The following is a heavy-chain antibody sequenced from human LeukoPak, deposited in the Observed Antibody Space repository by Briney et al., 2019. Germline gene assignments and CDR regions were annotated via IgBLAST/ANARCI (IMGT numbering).Heavy chain of an antibody. J-gene: IGHJ6*03. V-gene: IGHV5-51*01. CDR2: IYHGDSDT. CDR1: GCIFTTYW. Sequence: GASLEISCEGSGCIFTTYWIGWGRQLPGKGLERMGIIYHGDSDTTYSPSFQGQVTISADKSISTAYLQWSSLKASDTAIYYCARSYDYYYYIDVWGKGTTVTVSS. CDR3: ARSYDYYYYIDV.